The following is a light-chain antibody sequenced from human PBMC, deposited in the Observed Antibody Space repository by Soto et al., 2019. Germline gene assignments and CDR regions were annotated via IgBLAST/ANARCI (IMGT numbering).Light chain of an antibody. V-gene: IGLV2-14*01. CDR1: SRDFGGYNY. CDR2: DVS. CDR3: SSYTSSSTV. J-gene: IGLJ3*02. Sequence: QSALTQPASVSGSPGQSITISCTGTSRDFGGYNYVSWYQQHPGKAPKLMIYDVSNRPSGVSNRFSGSKSGNTASLTISGLQAEDEADYYCSSYTSSSTVFGGGTKLTVL.